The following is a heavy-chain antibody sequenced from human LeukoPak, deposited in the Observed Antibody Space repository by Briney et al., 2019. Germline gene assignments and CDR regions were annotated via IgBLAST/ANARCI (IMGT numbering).Heavy chain of an antibody. D-gene: IGHD5-12*01. J-gene: IGHJ4*02. CDR3: ARGFSGYDLYYFDY. Sequence: ASVKVSCKASGYTFTGYYMHWVRQAPGQGLEWMGWINPNSGGTNYAQKFQGRVTMTRDTSISTAYMELSRLRSDDTAVYYCARGFSGYDLYYFDYWGQGTLATVSS. CDR1: GYTFTGYY. CDR2: INPNSGGT. V-gene: IGHV1-2*02.